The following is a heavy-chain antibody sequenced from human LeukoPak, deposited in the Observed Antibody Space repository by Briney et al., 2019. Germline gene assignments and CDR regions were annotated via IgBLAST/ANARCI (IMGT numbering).Heavy chain of an antibody. CDR1: GGSFSGYH. CDR2: INHRGST. D-gene: IGHD3-9*01. CDR3: ARGEDFERYYLAY. V-gene: IGHV4-34*01. Sequence: SETLSLTCVVYGGSFSGYHWSWIRQSPGKGLEWIGEINHRGSTNYNPSLKRRATISVDTSKNQFSLKLTSVTAADTAVYFCARGEDFERYYLAYWGQGTLVTVSS. J-gene: IGHJ4*02.